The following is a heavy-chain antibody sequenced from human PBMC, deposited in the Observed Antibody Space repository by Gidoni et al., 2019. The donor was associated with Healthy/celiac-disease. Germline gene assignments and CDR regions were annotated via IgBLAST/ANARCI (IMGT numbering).Heavy chain of an antibody. Sequence: HLQLQASGSGLVTPSETLSLTCTVSGGSISSSSYYWGWIRQPPGKGLEWIVSIYYSGSTYYNPSLKSRVNISVDTSKNQFSLKLSSVTAADTAVYYCARAGGYYDSRGDYFDYWGQGTLVTVSS. CDR1: GGSISSSSYY. J-gene: IGHJ4*02. V-gene: IGHV4-39*01. CDR3: ARAGGYYDSRGDYFDY. CDR2: IYYSGST. D-gene: IGHD3-22*01.